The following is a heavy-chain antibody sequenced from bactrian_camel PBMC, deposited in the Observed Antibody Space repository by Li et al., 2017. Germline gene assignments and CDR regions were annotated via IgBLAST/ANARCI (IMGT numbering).Heavy chain of an antibody. Sequence: HVQLVESGGGSVQVGGSLLLSCVASGDTISRYCMGWFRQVPDKAREGVAGIESDGSTSYADSVKGRFTISQDKAKHMLYLQMDSLKPEDTAMYYCASDPCSTFRGLVKTSTTIGARGPRSPSP. CDR1: GDTISRYC. CDR2: IESDGST. CDR3: ASDPCSTFRGLVKTSTT. J-gene: IGHJ4*01. V-gene: IGHV3S9*01. D-gene: IGHD6*01.